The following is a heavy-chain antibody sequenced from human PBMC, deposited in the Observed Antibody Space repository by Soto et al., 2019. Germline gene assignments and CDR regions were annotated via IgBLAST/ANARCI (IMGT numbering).Heavy chain of an antibody. CDR3: ARDGQWDSGSYLDY. CDR1: GFTFSSYA. CDR2: ISYDGSNK. V-gene: IGHV3-30-3*01. Sequence: VQLVESGGGVVQPGRSLRLSCAASGFTFSSYAMHWVRQAPGKGLEWVAVISYDGSNKYYADSVKGRFTISRDNSKNTLYLQMNSLRAEDTAVYYCARDGQWDSGSYLDYWGQGTLVTVSS. D-gene: IGHD1-26*01. J-gene: IGHJ4*02.